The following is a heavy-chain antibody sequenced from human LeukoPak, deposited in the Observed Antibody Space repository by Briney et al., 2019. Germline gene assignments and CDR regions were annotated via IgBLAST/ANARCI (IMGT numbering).Heavy chain of an antibody. CDR2: ISAYNGNT. V-gene: IGHV1-18*01. Sequence: ASVKVSCKASGYTFTKYGTSWVRQAPGQGLEWMGWISAYNGNTNYAQKFRGRVTVTTDTSTSTAYMELRSLTSDDTAVYYCASADCSSDSCFYYYYYFGMDVWGQGTTVTVSS. CDR1: GYTFTKYG. CDR3: ASADCSSDSCFYYYYYFGMDV. D-gene: IGHD2-2*01. J-gene: IGHJ6*02.